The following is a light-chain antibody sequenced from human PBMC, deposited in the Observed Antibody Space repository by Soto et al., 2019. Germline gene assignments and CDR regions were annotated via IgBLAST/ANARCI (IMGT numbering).Light chain of an antibody. CDR1: SSDVGSYNL. V-gene: IGLV2-23*02. CDR3: CSYAGGSTYV. CDR2: EVS. J-gene: IGLJ1*01. Sequence: QSALAQPASVSGSPGQSITISCTGTSSDVGSYNLVSWYQQHPGKAPKFMIYEVSKRPSGVSYRCSGSKSGNTASLTISGLQAEDEADYYCCSYAGGSTYVFGTGTKVTV.